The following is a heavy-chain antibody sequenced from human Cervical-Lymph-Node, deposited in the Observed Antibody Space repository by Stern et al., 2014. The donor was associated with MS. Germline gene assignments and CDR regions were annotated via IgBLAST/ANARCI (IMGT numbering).Heavy chain of an antibody. Sequence: EVQLLQSGGGLVQPGGSLRLSCAASGFTFSSYSMNWVRQAPGKGLEWVSYISSSSSTIYYADSVKGRFTISRDNAKNSLYLQMNSLRDEDTAVYYCARSTTWIQLWPHFDYWGQETLVTVSS. D-gene: IGHD5-18*01. J-gene: IGHJ4*02. CDR2: ISSSSSTI. V-gene: IGHV3-48*02. CDR3: ARSTTWIQLWPHFDY. CDR1: GFTFSSYS.